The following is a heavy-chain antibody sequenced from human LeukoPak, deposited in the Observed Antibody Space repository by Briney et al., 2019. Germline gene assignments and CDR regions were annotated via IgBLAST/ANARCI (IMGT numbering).Heavy chain of an antibody. D-gene: IGHD3-22*01. CDR3: ARTEYYDSSGYCYLFDY. V-gene: IGHV1-46*01. CDR2: INPSGGST. CDR1: GYTFTSYY. Sequence: ASVKVSCKASGYTFTSYYMHWVRQAPGQGLEWMGIINPSGGSTSYAQKFQGRVTMTRDTSTSTVYMELSSLRSEDTAVYYCARTEYYDSSGYCYLFDYWGQGTLVTVSS. J-gene: IGHJ4*02.